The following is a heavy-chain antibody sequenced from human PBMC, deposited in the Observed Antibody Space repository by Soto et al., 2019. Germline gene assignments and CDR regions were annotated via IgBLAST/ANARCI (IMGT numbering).Heavy chain of an antibody. CDR2: MNPGSGDT. Sequence: ASVKVSCKASGYSFTNNDVSWVRQATGQGLEWMGWMNPGSGDTGYAQKFQGRVTMTRDISIATAYMELSSLRADDTATYYCAKDPPSPWTANWVDPWGKGTLVTVSS. CDR3: AKDPPSPWTANWVDP. J-gene: IGHJ5*02. V-gene: IGHV1-8*01. CDR1: GYSFTNND. D-gene: IGHD1-1*01.